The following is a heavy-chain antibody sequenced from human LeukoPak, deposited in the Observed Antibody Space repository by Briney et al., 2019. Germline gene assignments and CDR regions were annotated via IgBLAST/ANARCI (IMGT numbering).Heavy chain of an antibody. CDR1: GGSISSGNYY. Sequence: TLSLTCTVSGGSISSGNYYWSWIRQHPGKGLEWIGYIHHSGSTYYNPSLKSRVIISVDTSKNQFSLKLNPVTAADTAVYYCASYGSGSYRFDPWGQGTLVTVSS. D-gene: IGHD3-10*01. CDR3: ASYGSGSYRFDP. CDR2: IHHSGST. V-gene: IGHV4-31*03. J-gene: IGHJ5*02.